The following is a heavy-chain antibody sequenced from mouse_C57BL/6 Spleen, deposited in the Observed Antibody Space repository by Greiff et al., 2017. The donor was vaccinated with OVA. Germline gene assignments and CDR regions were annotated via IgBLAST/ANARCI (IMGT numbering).Heavy chain of an antibody. V-gene: IGHV1-7*01. Sequence: QVQLKESGAELAKPGASVKLSCKASGYTFTSYWMHWVKQRPGQGLEWIGYINPSSGYTKYNQKFKDKATLTADKSSSTAYMQLSSLTYEDSAVYYCASFYDGPYYFDYWGQGTTLTVSS. CDR2: INPSSGYT. D-gene: IGHD2-3*01. J-gene: IGHJ2*01. CDR1: GYTFTSYW. CDR3: ASFYDGPYYFDY.